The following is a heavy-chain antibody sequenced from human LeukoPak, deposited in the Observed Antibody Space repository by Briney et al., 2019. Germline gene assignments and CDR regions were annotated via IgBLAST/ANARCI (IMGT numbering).Heavy chain of an antibody. D-gene: IGHD5-18*01. J-gene: IGHJ3*02. CDR3: ARDHRRSTVDTAMASAFGI. V-gene: IGHV3-30-3*01. Sequence: PGGSLRLSCAASGFTFSSYAMHWVRQAPGKGLEWVAVISYDGSNKYYADSVKGRFTISRDNSKNTLYLQMNSLRAEDTAVYYCARDHRRSTVDTAMASAFGIWGQGTMVTVSS. CDR2: ISYDGSNK. CDR1: GFTFSSYA.